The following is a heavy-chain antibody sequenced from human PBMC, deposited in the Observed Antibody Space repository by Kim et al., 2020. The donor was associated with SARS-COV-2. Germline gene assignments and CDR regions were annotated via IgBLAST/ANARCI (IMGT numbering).Heavy chain of an antibody. Sequence: GGSLRLSCVASGFDLSPYAMNWVRQAPGKGLEWVSAISGRGGYTSYADSVKGRFTVSRDNAKNTLHLQMSSLRAGDTAIYYCVKDQKFTLFLVKAIASTPYFALALWGHGTTVTVS. CDR3: VKDQKFTLFLVKAIASTPYFALAL. J-gene: IGHJ6*02. V-gene: IGHV3-23*01. CDR2: ISGRGGYT. D-gene: IGHD2-21*01. CDR1: GFDLSPYA.